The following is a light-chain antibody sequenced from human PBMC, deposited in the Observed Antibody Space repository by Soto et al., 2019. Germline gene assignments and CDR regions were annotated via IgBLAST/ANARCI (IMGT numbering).Light chain of an antibody. V-gene: IGKV1-5*01. Sequence: DIQMTQSPSCRCASVGDRVTLTCRASQYIGDFLNWYEETPGKAPTILIFGASSLKSGGPSAFFSSGAGAACTPPTSRLQHDDVLTDYCLQYSSHSWTFGQGTKVDIK. CDR1: QYIGDF. J-gene: IGKJ1*01. CDR3: LQYSSHSWT. CDR2: GAS.